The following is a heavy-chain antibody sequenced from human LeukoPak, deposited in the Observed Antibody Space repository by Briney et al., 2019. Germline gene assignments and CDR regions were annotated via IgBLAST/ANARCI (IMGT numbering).Heavy chain of an antibody. V-gene: IGHV4-39*02. Sequence: PSETLSLTCTVSGGSISSSSYYWGWIRQPPGKGLEWIGSIYYSGSTYYNPSLKSRVTISVDTSKNQFSLKLSSVTAADTAVYYCARDDCSGGSCYHSGWGQGTLVTVSS. J-gene: IGHJ1*01. CDR3: ARDDCSGGSCYHSG. CDR2: IYYSGST. CDR1: GGSISSSSYY. D-gene: IGHD2-15*01.